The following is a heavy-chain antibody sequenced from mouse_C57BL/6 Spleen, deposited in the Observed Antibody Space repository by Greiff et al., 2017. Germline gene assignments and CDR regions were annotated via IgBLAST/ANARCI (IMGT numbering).Heavy chain of an antibody. D-gene: IGHD2-3*01. CDR3: ARMIEAMDY. V-gene: IGHV1-4*01. J-gene: IGHJ4*01. CDR1: GYTFTSYT. Sequence: VQLQQSGAELARPGASVKMSCKASGYTFTSYTMHWVQQRPGQGLEWIGYINPSSGYTKYNQKFKDKATLTADKSSSTAYMQLSSLTSEDSAVYYCARMIEAMDYWGQGTSVTVSS. CDR2: INPSSGYT.